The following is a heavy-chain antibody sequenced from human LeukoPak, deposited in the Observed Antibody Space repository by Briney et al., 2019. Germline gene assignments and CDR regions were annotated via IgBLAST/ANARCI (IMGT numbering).Heavy chain of an antibody. J-gene: IGHJ5*02. Sequence: SVKVSCKASGGTFSSYAISWVRQAPGQGLEWMGGIIPIFGTANYAQKFQGRVTITADESTSTAYMELSSLRSEDTAVYYCARDTYYYDSSGYLTSGWFDPWGQGTLVTVSS. V-gene: IGHV1-69*13. CDR1: GGTFSSYA. CDR3: ARDTYYYDSSGYLTSGWFDP. D-gene: IGHD3-22*01. CDR2: IIPIFGTA.